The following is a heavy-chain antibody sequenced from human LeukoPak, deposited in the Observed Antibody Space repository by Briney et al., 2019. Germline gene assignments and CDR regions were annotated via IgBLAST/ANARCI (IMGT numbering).Heavy chain of an antibody. V-gene: IGHV3-73*01. CDR1: GFTFSGSA. CDR3: ARLESGSYGDAFDI. J-gene: IGHJ3*02. Sequence: LPGGSLRLSCAASGFTFSGSALHWVRQASGKGLEWVGRIRSKANNYATVYAASVKGRFTISRDDSKNTAYLQMNSLKTEDTAMYYCARLESGSYGDAFDIWGQGTMVTVSS. CDR2: IRSKANNYAT. D-gene: IGHD1-26*01.